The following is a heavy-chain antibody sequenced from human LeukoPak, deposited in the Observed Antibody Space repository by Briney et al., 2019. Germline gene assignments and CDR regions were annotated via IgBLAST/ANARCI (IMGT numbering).Heavy chain of an antibody. CDR1: GGTFSSYA. V-gene: IGHV1-69*13. D-gene: IGHD3-10*01. CDR3: ASGFWGSGSYYGFDY. Sequence: SVKVSCKASGGTFSSYAISWVRQAPGQGLEWMGGIITIFGTANYAQKFQGRVTITADESTSTAYMELSSLRSEDTAVYYCASGFWGSGSYYGFDYWGQGTLVTVSS. CDR2: IITIFGTA. J-gene: IGHJ4*02.